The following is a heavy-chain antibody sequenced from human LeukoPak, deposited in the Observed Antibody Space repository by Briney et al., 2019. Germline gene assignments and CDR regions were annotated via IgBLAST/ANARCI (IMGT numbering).Heavy chain of an antibody. D-gene: IGHD3-16*01. CDR3: ARDHYDYVWGSTYGMDV. Sequence: PGGSLRLSCAASGFTFSSYGMHWVRQAPGKGLEWVAVISNDGSNKYYADSVKGRFTISRDNSKNTLYLQMNSLRAEDTAVYYCARDHYDYVWGSTYGMDVWGQGTTVTVSS. CDR2: ISNDGSNK. V-gene: IGHV3-30*03. J-gene: IGHJ6*02. CDR1: GFTFSSYG.